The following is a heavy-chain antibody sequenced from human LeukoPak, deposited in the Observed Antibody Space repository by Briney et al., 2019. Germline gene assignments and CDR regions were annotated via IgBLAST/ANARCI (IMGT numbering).Heavy chain of an antibody. CDR2: ISSTSTTI. J-gene: IGHJ4*02. CDR1: GFTFSNYS. Sequence: GGPLRLSCAASGFTFSNYSMNWVRQAPGKGLEWVSWISSTSTTIYYADSVKGRFTISRDNAKNSLDLQMNSLRDEDTAVYYCARPSRSTGPAYWGQGTLVTVSS. V-gene: IGHV3-48*02. CDR3: ARPSRSTGPAY. D-gene: IGHD2-2*01.